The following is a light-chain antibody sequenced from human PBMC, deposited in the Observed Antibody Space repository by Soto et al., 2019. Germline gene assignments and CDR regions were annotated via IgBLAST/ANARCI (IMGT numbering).Light chain of an antibody. CDR3: QQCSAYPLT. J-gene: IGKJ4*01. V-gene: IGKV1-9*01. CDR2: VAS. CDR1: QGISSY. Sequence: DIPLTQSPSFLSSSAGDRVTLTCRASQGISSYLAWYQQKSGQAPKLLIYVASIVPSGIPSRFSGSGSGTEFTLTISSLQPEDFATYYCQQCSAYPLTFGGGTKVEIK.